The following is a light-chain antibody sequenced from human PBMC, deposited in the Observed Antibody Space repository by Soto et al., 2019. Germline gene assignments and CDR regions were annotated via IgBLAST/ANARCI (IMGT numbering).Light chain of an antibody. CDR2: GAS. Sequence: EIVLTQSPGTLSFSPGEGATLSCRTSQSLTSSYLAWYQQRPGQAPRLLIYGASTRATGIPDRFSGSGSGTDFTLTISRMEPEDFAVYHCQQYGDSPLTFGGGTKVDIK. CDR1: QSLTSSY. V-gene: IGKV3-20*01. CDR3: QQYGDSPLT. J-gene: IGKJ4*01.